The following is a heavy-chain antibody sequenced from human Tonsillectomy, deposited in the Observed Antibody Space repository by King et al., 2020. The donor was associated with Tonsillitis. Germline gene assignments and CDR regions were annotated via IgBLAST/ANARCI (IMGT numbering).Heavy chain of an antibody. D-gene: IGHD5/OR15-5a*01. CDR3: AKERAAYGLRGYFDY. V-gene: IGHV3-30*18. CDR1: GVKFSTYG. J-gene: IGHJ4*02. Sequence: VQLVESGGGVVQPGRSLRLSCAASGVKFSTYGMHWVRQVPGKGLEWVAVISYDGANKYYADSVKGRFTISRDTSKNTLYLQMSSLRAEDTAVYYCAKERAAYGLRGYFDYWGQGTLVTVSS. CDR2: ISYDGANK.